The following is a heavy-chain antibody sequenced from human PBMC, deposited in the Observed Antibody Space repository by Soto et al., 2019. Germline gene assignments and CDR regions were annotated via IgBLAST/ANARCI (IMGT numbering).Heavy chain of an antibody. V-gene: IGHV3-48*01. CDR2: ISSSSSTI. J-gene: IGHJ6*03. D-gene: IGHD4-4*01. CDR3: ARENLLHSKGMGLYYYYMDV. Sequence: GGSLRLSCAASGFTFSSYSMNWVRQAPGKGLEWVSYISSSSSTIYYADSVKGRFTISRDNAKNSLYLQMNSLRAEDTAVYYCARENLLHSKGMGLYYYYMDVWGKGTTVTVSS. CDR1: GFTFSSYS.